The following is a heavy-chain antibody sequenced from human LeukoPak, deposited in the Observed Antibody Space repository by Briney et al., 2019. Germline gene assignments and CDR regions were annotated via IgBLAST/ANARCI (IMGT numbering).Heavy chain of an antibody. CDR1: GGSISSHY. J-gene: IGHJ4*02. D-gene: IGHD6-19*01. CDR3: ARGGIMALAGGLDF. Sequence: PSETLSLTCTVSGGSISSHYWSWIRQPSGKGLEWIGYIYYSGSTNFNPSLKSRVTISVDTSKNQFSLKLSSVTAADTAVYYCARGGIMALAGGLDFWGQGTLVTVSS. V-gene: IGHV4-59*11. CDR2: IYYSGST.